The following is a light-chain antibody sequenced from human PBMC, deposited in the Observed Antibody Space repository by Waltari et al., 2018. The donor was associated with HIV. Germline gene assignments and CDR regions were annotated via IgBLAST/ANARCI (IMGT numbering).Light chain of an antibody. Sequence: QLVLTQSPSASASLGASVKLTCTLSGGHSTYAIAWHQQQPEKGPRFLMKLNSDGSHTKGDGIPDRFSGSSSGTERYLTISSLQSEDEADYYCQTWGTGIQLFGGGTKVTV. CDR1: GGHSTYA. CDR3: QTWGTGIQL. J-gene: IGLJ3*02. CDR2: LNSDGSH. V-gene: IGLV4-69*01.